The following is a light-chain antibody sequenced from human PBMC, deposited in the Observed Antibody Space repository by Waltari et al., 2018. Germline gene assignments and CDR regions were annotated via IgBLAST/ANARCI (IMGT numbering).Light chain of an antibody. CDR1: QSVSSSY. CDR2: GAS. CDR3: QQYGSSPYT. Sequence: EIVLTQSPGTLSLSPGDRATLSCRASQSVSSSYLAWYQQKPGQAPRLLIYGASSRATGIPDRFSGSGSETDVTLTISRLEPEDFAVYYCQQYGSSPYTFGQGTKLEIK. J-gene: IGKJ2*01. V-gene: IGKV3-20*01.